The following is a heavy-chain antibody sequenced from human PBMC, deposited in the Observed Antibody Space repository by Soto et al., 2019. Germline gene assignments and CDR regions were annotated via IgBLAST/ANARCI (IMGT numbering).Heavy chain of an antibody. J-gene: IGHJ4*02. CDR1: GGSITSGDNYY. CDR2: VHYNGRT. D-gene: IGHD3-10*01. Sequence: SETLSLTCTVSGGSITSGDNYYWGWIRQPPGKGLEYIGSVHYNGRTYYNPSLKSRVTVSADTSKNQFSLKLTSVTAADTAVYYRARHGSGSYYPVDSWGQGTLVTVSS. V-gene: IGHV4-39*01. CDR3: ARHGSGSYYPVDS.